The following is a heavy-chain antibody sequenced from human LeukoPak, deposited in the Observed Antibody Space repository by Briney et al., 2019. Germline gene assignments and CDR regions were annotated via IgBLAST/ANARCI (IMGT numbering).Heavy chain of an antibody. CDR3: AKDPFVGVGYPHY. CDR1: GFTFSSYA. D-gene: IGHD2-21*01. V-gene: IGHV3-23*01. Sequence: SGGSLRLSCAASGFTFSSYAMSCVRHAPGKGLEWLSAISVSGGSTYSADSVKGRFTICRDNSKNTLYLQMNSLRAEDTAVYYCAKDPFVGVGYPHYWGQGTLVTVSS. CDR2: ISVSGGST. J-gene: IGHJ4*02.